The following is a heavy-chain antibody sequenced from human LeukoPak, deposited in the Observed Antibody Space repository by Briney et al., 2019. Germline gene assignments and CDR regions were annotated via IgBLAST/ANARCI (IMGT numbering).Heavy chain of an antibody. V-gene: IGHV4-59*01. CDR1: GGSISNYF. CDR3: ARPSRSISTAGAFDI. Sequence: SETLSLTCTVSGGSISNYFWSWIRQPPGKGLEWIGYIYYTGSTNYNPSLKSRVTISVGTSKNQFSLKPSSVTAADTAVYYCARPSRSISTAGAFDIWGQGTMVTVSS. J-gene: IGHJ3*02. D-gene: IGHD3-10*01. CDR2: IYYTGST.